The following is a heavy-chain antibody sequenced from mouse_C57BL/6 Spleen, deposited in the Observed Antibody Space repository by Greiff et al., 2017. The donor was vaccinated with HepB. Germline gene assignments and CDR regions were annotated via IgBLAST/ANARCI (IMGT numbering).Heavy chain of an antibody. J-gene: IGHJ1*03. V-gene: IGHV1-64*01. CDR2: IHPNSGST. CDR1: GYTFTSYW. Sequence: QVQLKQPGAELVKPGASVKLSCKASGYTFTSYWMHWVKQRPGQGLEWIGMIHPNSGSTNYNEKFKSKATLTVDKSSSTAYMQLSSLTSEDSAVYYCAREREGYFDVWGTGTTVTVSS. CDR3: AREREGYFDV.